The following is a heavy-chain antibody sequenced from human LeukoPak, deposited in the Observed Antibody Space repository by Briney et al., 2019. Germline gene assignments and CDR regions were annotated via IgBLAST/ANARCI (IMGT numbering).Heavy chain of an antibody. V-gene: IGHV3-33*01. J-gene: IGHJ4*02. CDR1: GFTFSSYG. Sequence: GRSLRLSRAASGFTFSSYGMHWVRQAPGKGLEWVAVIWYDGSNKYYADSVKGRFTISRDNSKNTLYLQVNSLRAEDTAAYYCARVPWDYWGQGTLVTVSS. CDR2: IWYDGSNK. CDR3: ARVPWDY.